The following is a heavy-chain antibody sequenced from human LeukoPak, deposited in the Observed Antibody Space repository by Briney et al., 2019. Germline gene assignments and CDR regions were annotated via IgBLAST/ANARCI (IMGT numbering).Heavy chain of an antibody. V-gene: IGHV1-69*13. J-gene: IGHJ3*02. CDR2: IIPIFGTA. D-gene: IGHD3-22*01. Sequence: GAPVKVSCKASGYTFTSYDINWVRQATGQGLEWMGGIIPIFGTANYAQKFQGRVTITADESTSTAYMELSSLRSEDTAVYYCARVYDSSGYYYRGAFDIWGQGTMVTVSS. CDR3: ARVYDSSGYYYRGAFDI. CDR1: GYTFTSYD.